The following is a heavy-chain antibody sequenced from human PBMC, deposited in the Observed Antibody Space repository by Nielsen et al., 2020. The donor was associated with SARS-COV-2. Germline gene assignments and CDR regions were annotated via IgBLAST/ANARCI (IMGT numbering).Heavy chain of an antibody. CDR1: GGSISSYY. CDR3: ARGKVAALFDY. J-gene: IGHJ4*02. CDR2: IYYSGST. Sequence: SETLSLTCTVSGGSISSYYWSWIRQPPGKGLEWIGYIYYSGSTNYNPSLKSRVTISVDTSKNQFSLKLSSVTAADTAVYYCARGKVAALFDYWGQGTLVTVSS. D-gene: IGHD2-15*01. V-gene: IGHV4-59*12.